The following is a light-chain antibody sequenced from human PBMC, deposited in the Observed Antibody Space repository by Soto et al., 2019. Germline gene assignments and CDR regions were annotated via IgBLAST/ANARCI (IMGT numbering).Light chain of an antibody. J-gene: IGLJ1*01. Sequence: QSALTQPASVSGSPGQSIAISCTGTSSDVGIYNYVSWYQQHPGKVPKLIIYEVTNRPSGVSNRFSGSKSGNTASLIISGRQAEYEADNNCTSYTTTRPRVLATGTKLTVL. CDR3: TSYTTTRPRV. V-gene: IGLV2-14*01. CDR2: EVT. CDR1: SSDVGIYNY.